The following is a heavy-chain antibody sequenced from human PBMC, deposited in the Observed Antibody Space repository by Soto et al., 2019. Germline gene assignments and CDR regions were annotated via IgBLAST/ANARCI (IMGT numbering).Heavy chain of an antibody. CDR2: ILYSEKN. CDR1: GASITSGGSY. V-gene: IGHV4-31*03. CDR3: VRDRGTTLRMDD. D-gene: IGHD3-10*01. Sequence: SETLSLTCSVSGASITSGGSYWTWIRQHPGKGLEWIGNILYSEKNYYNPSLKSRVTISLDTSKNQFSLKVNSVTAADTAVYYCVRDRGTTLRMDDWGQGTTVTVSS. J-gene: IGHJ6*02.